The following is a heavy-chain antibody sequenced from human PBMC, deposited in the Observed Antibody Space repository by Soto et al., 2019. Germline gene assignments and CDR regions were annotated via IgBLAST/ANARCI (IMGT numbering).Heavy chain of an antibody. J-gene: IGHJ3*02. Sequence: SVKVSCKASGGTFSSYTISWVRQAPGQGLEWMGRIIPILGIANYAQKFQGRVTITADKSTSTVYMELSSLRSEDTAVYYCARDPTRINAFDIWGQGTMVTVSS. CDR1: GGTFSSYT. CDR3: ARDPTRINAFDI. CDR2: IIPILGIA. V-gene: IGHV1-69*04.